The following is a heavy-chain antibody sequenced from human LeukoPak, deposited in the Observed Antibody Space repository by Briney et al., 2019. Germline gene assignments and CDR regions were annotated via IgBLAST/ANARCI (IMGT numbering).Heavy chain of an antibody. CDR2: IYYSGST. J-gene: IGHJ5*02. CDR1: GGSISSSSYY. V-gene: IGHV4-39*01. D-gene: IGHD3-3*01. Sequence: SETLSLTCTVSGGSISSSSYYWGWIRQPPGKGLEWIGSIYYSGSTYYNPSLKSRVTISVDTSKNQFSLKLSSVTAADTAVYYCARHSTYYDFWSGYYRENWFDPWGQGTLVTVSS. CDR3: ARHSTYYDFWSGYYRENWFDP.